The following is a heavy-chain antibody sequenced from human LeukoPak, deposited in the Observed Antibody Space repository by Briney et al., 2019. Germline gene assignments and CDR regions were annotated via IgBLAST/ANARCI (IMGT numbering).Heavy chain of an antibody. V-gene: IGHV3-23*01. Sequence: GGSLRLSCAASGFTFDDYALSWVRQAPGKGLEWVSTVVGSGGSTNYADSVKGRFTISRDNSKNTLFLQMNSLRAEDTAVYYCAKASYYYDSSAYKYYFDYWGQGTLVTVSS. J-gene: IGHJ4*02. CDR2: VVGSGGST. CDR3: AKASYYYDSSAYKYYFDY. D-gene: IGHD3-22*01. CDR1: GFTFDDYA.